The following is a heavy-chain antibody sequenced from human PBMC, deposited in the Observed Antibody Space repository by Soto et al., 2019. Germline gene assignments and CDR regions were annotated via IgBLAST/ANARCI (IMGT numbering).Heavy chain of an antibody. D-gene: IGHD6-13*01. CDR2: IYYSGST. J-gene: IGHJ6*03. CDR3: ARGWSSSWYGVRVYYYYMDV. V-gene: IGHV4-59*01. CDR1: GGSISSYY. Sequence: SETLSLTCTVSGGSISSYYWSWIRQPPGKGLEWIGYIYYSGSTNYNPSLKSRVTISVDTSKNQFSLKLSSVTAADTAVYYCARGWSSSWYGVRVYYYYMDVWGKGTTVTVSS.